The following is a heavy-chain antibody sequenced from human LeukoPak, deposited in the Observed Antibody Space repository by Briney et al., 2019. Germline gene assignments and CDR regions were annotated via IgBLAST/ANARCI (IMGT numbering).Heavy chain of an antibody. D-gene: IGHD6-13*01. V-gene: IGHV4-34*01. J-gene: IGHJ4*02. CDR1: GGSFSGYY. Sequence: PSETLSLTCAVYGGSFSGYYWSWIRQPPGKGLEWIGEINHSGSTNYNPSLKSRVTISVDTSKNQFSLKLSSVTAADTAVYYCARLAAAGRDYWGQGTLVTVYS. CDR2: INHSGST. CDR3: ARLAAAGRDY.